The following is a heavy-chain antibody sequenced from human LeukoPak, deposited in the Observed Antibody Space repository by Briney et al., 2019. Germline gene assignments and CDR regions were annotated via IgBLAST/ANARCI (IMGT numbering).Heavy chain of an antibody. CDR3: ARSGYGDYVAFYYGMDV. CDR2: IYYSGST. J-gene: IGHJ6*02. CDR1: GGSISSYY. V-gene: IGHV4-59*01. D-gene: IGHD4-17*01. Sequence: SETLSLPCTVSGGSISSYYWSWIRQPPGKGLEWSGYIYYSGSTNYNPSLKSRVTISVDTSKNQFSLKLSSVTAAATAVYYCARSGYGDYVAFYYGMDVWGQGTTVTVSS.